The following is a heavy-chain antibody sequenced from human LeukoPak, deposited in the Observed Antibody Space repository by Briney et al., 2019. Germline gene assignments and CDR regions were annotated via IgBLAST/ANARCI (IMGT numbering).Heavy chain of an antibody. Sequence: PSETLSLTCTVSGGSFSSYYWSWIRQPPGKGLEWIGYIYYSGSTNYNPSLKSRVTISVDTSKNQFSLKLSSVTAADTAVYYCARGNTFRGKYGMDVWGKGTTVTVSS. V-gene: IGHV4-59*01. CDR1: GGSFSSYY. CDR2: IYYSGST. J-gene: IGHJ6*04. D-gene: IGHD3-16*01. CDR3: ARGNTFRGKYGMDV.